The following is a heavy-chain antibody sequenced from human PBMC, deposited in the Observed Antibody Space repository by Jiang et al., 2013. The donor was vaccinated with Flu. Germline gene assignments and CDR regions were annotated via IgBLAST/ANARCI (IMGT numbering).Heavy chain of an antibody. CDR2: IYYSGST. CDR3: ARKWSTTSPFDY. J-gene: IGHJ4*02. V-gene: IGHV4-39*01. D-gene: IGHD1-7*01. CDR1: GGSISTSIYY. Sequence: VLLKPSETLSLTCTVSGGSISTSIYYWGWIRQSPGKGLEWIGNIYYSGSTSYSPSLKSRVTISIDTSKNQFSLKLSSVTAADTAVYYCARKWSTTSPFDYWGQGTLVTVSS.